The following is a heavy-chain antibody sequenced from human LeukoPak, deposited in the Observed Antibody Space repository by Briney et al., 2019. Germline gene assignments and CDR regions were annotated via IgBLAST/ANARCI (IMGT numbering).Heavy chain of an antibody. CDR2: IRYDGSNK. D-gene: IGHD6-13*01. CDR3: ARDLVIAAAGTLYYYYYYMDV. Sequence: GGSLRLSCAASGFTFSSYGMHWVRQAPGKGLEWVAFIRYDGSNKYYADSVKGRFTISRDNSKNTLYLQMNSLRAEDTAVYYCARDLVIAAAGTLYYYYYYMDVWGKGTTVTVSS. CDR1: GFTFSSYG. J-gene: IGHJ6*03. V-gene: IGHV3-30*02.